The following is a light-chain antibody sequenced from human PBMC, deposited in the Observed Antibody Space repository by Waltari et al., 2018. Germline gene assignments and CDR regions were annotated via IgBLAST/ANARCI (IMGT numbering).Light chain of an antibody. CDR1: HPVSTN. CDR3: QQYNQWPLT. V-gene: IGKV3-15*01. Sequence: ETVMTQSPATLSVSPGESVTLSCGARHPVSTNVAWYQDSPGQAPRLLLYDRSTRATDIPARFSGGGSGSDFTLTISNLQSEDFAEYYCQQYNQWPLTFGGGTKVEIK. J-gene: IGKJ4*01. CDR2: DRS.